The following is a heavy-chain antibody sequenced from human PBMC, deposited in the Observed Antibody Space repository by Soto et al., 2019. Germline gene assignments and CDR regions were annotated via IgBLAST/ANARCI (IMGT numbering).Heavy chain of an antibody. CDR1: GFTFSSYA. Sequence: GGSLRLSCAASGFTFSSYAMSWVRQAPGKGLEWVSAISGSGGSTYYADSVKGRFTISRDNSKNTLYLQMNSLRAEDTAVYYCAKDLSPYCMITFGGSWGSWFDPWGQGTLVTVSS. CDR3: AKDLSPYCMITFGGSWGSWFDP. V-gene: IGHV3-23*01. CDR2: ISGSGGST. D-gene: IGHD3-16*01. J-gene: IGHJ5*02.